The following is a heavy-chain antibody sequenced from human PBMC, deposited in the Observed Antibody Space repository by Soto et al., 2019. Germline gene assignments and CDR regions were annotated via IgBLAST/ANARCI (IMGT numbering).Heavy chain of an antibody. J-gene: IGHJ4*02. CDR2: INPNSGGT. CDR1: GYTFTGYY. CDR3: ARGGYRYCSGGSCYGFDY. V-gene: IGHV1-2*04. D-gene: IGHD2-15*01. Sequence: QVQLVQSGAEVKKPGASVKVSCKASGYTFTGYYMHWVRQAPGQGLEWMGWINPNSGGTNYAQKLQGWVTMTRDTSISTAYMELSRLRSDDTAVYYCARGGYRYCSGGSCYGFDYWGQGTLVTVSS.